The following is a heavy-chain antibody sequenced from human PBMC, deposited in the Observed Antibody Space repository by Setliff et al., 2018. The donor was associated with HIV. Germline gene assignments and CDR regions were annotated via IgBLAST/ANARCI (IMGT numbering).Heavy chain of an antibody. CDR2: IIPIFGTT. D-gene: IGHD3-22*01. V-gene: IGHV1-69*13. CDR1: GGTFSSYP. Sequence: SVKVSCKASGGTFSSYPISWVRQAPGQGLEWMGGIIPIFGTTHYAQKFQGSVTVTADESTSTAYMQLSSLRSDDTAVYYCARGRNYDSSGHGDYYYYMDVWGKGTTVTVSS. J-gene: IGHJ6*03. CDR3: ARGRNYDSSGHGDYYYYMDV.